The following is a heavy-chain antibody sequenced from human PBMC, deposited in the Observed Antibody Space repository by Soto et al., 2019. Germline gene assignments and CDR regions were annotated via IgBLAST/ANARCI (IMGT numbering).Heavy chain of an antibody. CDR2: IYYSGRT. J-gene: IGHJ4*02. Sequence: SETLSLTCTVSGGSISSSSYYWGWIRQPPGKGLEWIGSIYYSGRTYYHPSLKSRVTISVDTSKNQFSLKLSSVTAADTAVHYCASQLLTYYYGSGSRHFDYWGQATLVTVSS. CDR3: ASQLLTYYYGSGSRHFDY. CDR1: GGSISSSSYY. V-gene: IGHV4-39*01. D-gene: IGHD3-10*01.